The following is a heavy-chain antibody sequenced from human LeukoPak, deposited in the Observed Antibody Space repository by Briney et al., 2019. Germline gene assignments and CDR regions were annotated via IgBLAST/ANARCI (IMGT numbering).Heavy chain of an antibody. V-gene: IGHV4-4*07. D-gene: IGHD2-15*01. CDR1: GGSISGLY. Sequence: SETSSLTCTVSGGSISGLYWSWIRQPAGKGLEWIGRIHDNGDSNHNPSLTSRVTMALDTSGNQVSLKLTSVTAADTAVYYGARAPSGCGGTCPSDHWGPGTLVTVSS. CDR2: IHDNGDS. CDR3: ARAPSGCGGTCPSDH. J-gene: IGHJ4*02.